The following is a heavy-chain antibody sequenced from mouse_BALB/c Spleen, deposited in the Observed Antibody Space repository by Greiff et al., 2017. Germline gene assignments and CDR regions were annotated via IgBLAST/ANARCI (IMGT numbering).Heavy chain of an antibody. CDR2: ISTYYGNT. CDR1: SYTFTDYA. D-gene: IGHD1-2*01. J-gene: IGHJ4*01. Sequence: QVQLQQSGPELVRPGVSVKISCKGSSYTFTDYAMHWVKQSHAKSLEWIGVISTYYGNTNYNQKFKGKATMTVDKSSSTAYMELARLTSEDSAVYYCARTATDAMDYWGQGTSVTVSS. V-gene: IGHV1-67*01. CDR3: ARTATDAMDY.